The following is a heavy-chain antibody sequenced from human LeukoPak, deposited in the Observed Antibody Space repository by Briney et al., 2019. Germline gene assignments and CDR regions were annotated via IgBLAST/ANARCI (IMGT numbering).Heavy chain of an antibody. V-gene: IGHV4-4*07. Sequence: SETLSLTCTVSGGSIRSYYRRWVRQPAGKGLEWIGRIYFSGSTNYSPSLKSRVTLSIVTSNSQFLLNLHSVTAADTAVYYCARSSSSSSYTAFDIWGQGTMVTISS. CDR3: ARSSSSSSYTAFDI. CDR2: IYFSGST. J-gene: IGHJ3*02. CDR1: GGSIRSYY. D-gene: IGHD6-13*01.